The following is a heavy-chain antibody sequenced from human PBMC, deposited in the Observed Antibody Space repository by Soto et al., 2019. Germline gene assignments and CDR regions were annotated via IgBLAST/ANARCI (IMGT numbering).Heavy chain of an antibody. V-gene: IGHV3-7*01. Sequence: EVQLVESGGGLVQPGGSLRLSCAASGFTFSSHLMNWVRKAPGKGLEWVATIKEDGSEKYYVDSVKGRFTISRDNAKKSLNLQMNSLRAEETAVYYCARLYDLWGGYFDYWGKGTLVTVSS. CDR2: IKEDGSEK. CDR1: GFTFSSHL. J-gene: IGHJ4*02. D-gene: IGHD3-3*01. CDR3: ARLYDLWGGYFDY.